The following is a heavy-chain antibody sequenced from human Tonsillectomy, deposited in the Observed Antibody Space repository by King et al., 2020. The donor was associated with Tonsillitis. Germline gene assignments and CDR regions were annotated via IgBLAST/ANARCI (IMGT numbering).Heavy chain of an antibody. J-gene: IGHJ6*02. CDR3: YSHRFCSGGSSYSEYGMDA. V-gene: IGHV3-73*02. D-gene: IGHD2-15*01. CDR2: IRNKDNDYAT. Sequence: VQLVESGGGLVQPGDSLKLSCAASGFTFSGSAMHWVRQASGKGLEWVGRIRNKDNDYATAYAASVKGRFTISRDDSKNTAYLQMNRLKTEDTTVYYCYSHRFCSGGSSYSEYGMDAWGQGTTGTVSS. CDR1: GFTFSGSA.